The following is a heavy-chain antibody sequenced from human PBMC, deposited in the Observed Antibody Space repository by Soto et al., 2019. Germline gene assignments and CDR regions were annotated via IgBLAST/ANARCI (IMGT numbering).Heavy chain of an antibody. CDR3: ARVLRAASGLYDYGMDV. CDR1: AGTFSSYT. CDR2: IIPILGIA. J-gene: IGHJ6*02. V-gene: IGHV1-69*02. D-gene: IGHD6-13*01. Sequence: QVQLVQSGAEVKKPGSSVKVSCKASAGTFSSYTISWVRQAPGQGLEWMGRIIPILGIANYAQKFRGRVTITADKSTSTAYMELSSLRSEDTAVYYGARVLRAASGLYDYGMDVWGQGTTVTVSS.